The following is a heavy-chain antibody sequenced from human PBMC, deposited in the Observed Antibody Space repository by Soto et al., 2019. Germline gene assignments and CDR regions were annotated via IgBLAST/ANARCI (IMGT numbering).Heavy chain of an antibody. CDR2: FDPEDGET. CDR1: GYNLTELS. CDR3: ATAAALVSFDY. V-gene: IGHV1-24*01. Sequence: ASVKVSCKVSGYNLTELSMHWVLQAPGKGLEWMGGFDPEDGETIYAQKFQGRVTMTVDTSTDTAYMELSRLRFVDTAVYYCATAAALVSFDYWGQGTLVTVSS. J-gene: IGHJ4*02. D-gene: IGHD2-2*01.